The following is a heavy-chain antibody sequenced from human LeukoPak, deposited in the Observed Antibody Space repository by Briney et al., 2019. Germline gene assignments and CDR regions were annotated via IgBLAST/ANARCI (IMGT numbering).Heavy chain of an antibody. Sequence: GGSLRLSCAASGFTFSSYSMNWVHQAPGKGLEWVSYISSSSSTIYYADSVKGRFTISRDNAKNSLYPQMNSLRAEDTAVYYCARDRFSSGWSGMDVWGQGTTVTVSS. CDR1: GFTFSSYS. J-gene: IGHJ6*02. CDR3: ARDRFSSGWSGMDV. V-gene: IGHV3-48*01. D-gene: IGHD6-19*01. CDR2: ISSSSSTI.